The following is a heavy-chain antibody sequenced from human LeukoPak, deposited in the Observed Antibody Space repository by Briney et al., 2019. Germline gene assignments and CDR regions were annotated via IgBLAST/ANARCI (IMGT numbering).Heavy chain of an antibody. CDR2: MKQDGSEQ. J-gene: IGHJ4*02. CDR1: GFTFSSYW. V-gene: IGHV3-7*03. CDR3: ARDRHYDFWSGYYTPFNS. D-gene: IGHD3-3*01. Sequence: GGSLRLSCAASGFTFSSYWMSWVRQAPGKGLEWVANMKQDGSEQYYVDSMKGRFTISRDNAKNSLYLQINSLRAEDTAVYYCARDRHYDFWSGYYTPFNSWGQGTLVTVSS.